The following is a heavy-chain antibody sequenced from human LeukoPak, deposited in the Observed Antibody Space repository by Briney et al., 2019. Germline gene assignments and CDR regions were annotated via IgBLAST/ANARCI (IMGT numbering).Heavy chain of an antibody. D-gene: IGHD3-16*01. V-gene: IGHV1-2*02. CDR3: ARVFYASGSSHFDY. J-gene: IGHJ4*02. CDR1: GYTFTGYY. CDR2: INPNSGGT. Sequence: ASVKVSCKASGYTFTGYYMHWVRQAPGQGLEWMGWINPNSGGTNYAQKFQGRVTMTRDTSISTAYMELRSLRSDDTAVYYCARVFYASGSSHFDYWGQGTLVTVSS.